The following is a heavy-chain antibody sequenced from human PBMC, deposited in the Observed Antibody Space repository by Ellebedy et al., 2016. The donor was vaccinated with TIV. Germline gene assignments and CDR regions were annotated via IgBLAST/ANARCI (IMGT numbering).Heavy chain of an antibody. Sequence: SETLSLXCAVYGGSFSGYYWSWIRQPPGKGLEWIGEINHSGSTNYNPSLKSRVTISVDTSKNQFSLKLSSVTAADTAVYYCARTLLVVPAAIPHGDFDAFDIWGQGTMVTVSS. CDR2: INHSGST. J-gene: IGHJ3*02. D-gene: IGHD2-2*02. CDR1: GGSFSGYY. V-gene: IGHV4-34*01. CDR3: ARTLLVVPAAIPHGDFDAFDI.